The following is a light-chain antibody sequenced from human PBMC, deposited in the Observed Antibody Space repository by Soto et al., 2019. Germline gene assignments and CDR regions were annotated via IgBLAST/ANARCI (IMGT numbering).Light chain of an antibody. J-gene: IGKJ3*01. CDR2: GAS. Sequence: EIVLTQSPGTLSLSPGERATLSCRASQSVSSSYLAWYQQKPGQAPRLLIYGASSRATGIPDRFSGSGSGTHFTLTSSRLAPEDFAVYYCQQYGSSPFTFGPGTKVDIK. CDR3: QQYGSSPFT. V-gene: IGKV3-20*01. CDR1: QSVSSSY.